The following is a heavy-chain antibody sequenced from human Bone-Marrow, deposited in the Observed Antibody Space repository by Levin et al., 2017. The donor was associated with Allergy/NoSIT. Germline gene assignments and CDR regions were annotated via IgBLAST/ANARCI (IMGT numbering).Heavy chain of an antibody. CDR3: ARDFERELPF. Sequence: QAGGSLRLSCAASGFTFSDYEMNWVRQAPGKGLEWVSYISSNVVTIDYADSVKGRFTISRDNAKNSLYLQMSSLRVEDTAVYYCARDFERELPFWGQGTLVTVSS. J-gene: IGHJ4*02. V-gene: IGHV3-48*03. D-gene: IGHD1-26*01. CDR1: GFTFSDYE. CDR2: ISSNVVTI.